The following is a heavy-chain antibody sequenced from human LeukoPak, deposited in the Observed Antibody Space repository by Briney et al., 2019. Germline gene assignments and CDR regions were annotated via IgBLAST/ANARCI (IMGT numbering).Heavy chain of an antibody. CDR1: GFTVSSYW. J-gene: IGHJ4*02. V-gene: IGHV3-7*03. D-gene: IGHD3-9*01. CDR2: IKQDGSEK. Sequence: RAGGSLRLSCAASGFTVSSYWMSWVRQAPGKGLEWVANIKQDGSEKYYVDSVKGRFTISRDNAKNSLYLQMNSLRAEDTAVYYCARVFKYYDILTGSYLDYWGQGTLVTVSS. CDR3: ARVFKYYDILTGSYLDY.